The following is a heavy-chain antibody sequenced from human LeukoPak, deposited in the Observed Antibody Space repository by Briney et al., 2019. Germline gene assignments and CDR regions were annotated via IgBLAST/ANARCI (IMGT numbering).Heavy chain of an antibody. CDR1: GFTFSSYG. V-gene: IGHV3-30*02. J-gene: IGHJ4*02. CDR3: AIERGYSYGYFDY. Sequence: GGSLRLSCAASGFTFSSYGMHWVRQAPGKGLEWVAFIRYDGSNKYYADSVKGRFTISRDNSKNTPYLQMNSLRAEDTAVYYCAIERGYSYGYFDYWGQGTLVTVSS. D-gene: IGHD5-18*01. CDR2: IRYDGSNK.